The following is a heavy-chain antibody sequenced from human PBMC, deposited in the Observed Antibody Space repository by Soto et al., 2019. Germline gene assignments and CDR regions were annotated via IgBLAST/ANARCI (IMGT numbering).Heavy chain of an antibody. CDR3: ARGDCSTSCYIGY. CDR2: ITSGGGAT. Sequence: EVQLVESGGGLVQPGGSLRLSCAASGFGFSNYEMNWVRQAPGKGLEWVSYITSGGGATIYADSVKGRFTISRDNAKDSLYLQMNSLRVEYTAVYYCARGDCSTSCYIGYWGQGVLVTVSS. CDR1: GFGFSNYE. J-gene: IGHJ4*02. V-gene: IGHV3-48*03. D-gene: IGHD2-2*01.